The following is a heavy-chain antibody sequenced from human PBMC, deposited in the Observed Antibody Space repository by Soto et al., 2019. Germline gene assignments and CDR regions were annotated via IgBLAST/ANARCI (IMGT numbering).Heavy chain of an antibody. D-gene: IGHD2-2*01. Sequence: PSETLSLTCAVYGGSFSGYYWSWIRQPPGKGLEWIGEINHSGSTNYNPSLKSRVTISVDTSKHQFSLTLSSVTAADTAVYYCARVMGQSVCSSTSCQGFFDYWGQGTLVTVSS. J-gene: IGHJ4*02. CDR3: ARVMGQSVCSSTSCQGFFDY. CDR1: GGSFSGYY. V-gene: IGHV4-34*01. CDR2: INHSGST.